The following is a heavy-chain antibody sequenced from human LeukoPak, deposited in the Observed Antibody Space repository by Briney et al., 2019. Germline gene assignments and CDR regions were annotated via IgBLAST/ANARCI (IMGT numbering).Heavy chain of an antibody. CDR1: GYTFTSYY. CDR2: INPSGGST. D-gene: IGHD6-6*01. Sequence: ASVKVSCKASGYTFTSYYMHWVRQAPGQGLEWMGIINPSGGSTSYAQKFQGRVTMTRNTPTSTVYMELSSLRSEDTAVYYCARDRSSSFLPDYWGQGTLVTVSS. V-gene: IGHV1-46*01. CDR3: ARDRSSSFLPDY. J-gene: IGHJ4*02.